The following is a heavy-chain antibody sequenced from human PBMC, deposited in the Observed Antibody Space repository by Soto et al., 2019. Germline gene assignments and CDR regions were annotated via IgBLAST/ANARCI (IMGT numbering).Heavy chain of an antibody. Sequence: ASVKVSCKASGNTFTSYDINWVRQATGHGLEWMGWINPNSGNIGYAQKFQGRVTMTRDTAIRTAYMEVSRLRSDDTAVYYCARGRASGSYYLLDYWGQGTLVTVS. D-gene: IGHD3-10*01. V-gene: IGHV1-8*01. CDR3: ARGRASGSYYLLDY. CDR1: GNTFTSYD. CDR2: INPNSGNI. J-gene: IGHJ4*02.